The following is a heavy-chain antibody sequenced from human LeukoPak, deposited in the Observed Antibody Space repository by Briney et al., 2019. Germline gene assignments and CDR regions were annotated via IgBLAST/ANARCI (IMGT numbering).Heavy chain of an antibody. CDR1: GFTFSSYG. J-gene: IGHJ6*04. Sequence: GGSLRLSCAASGFTFSSYGMHWVRQAPGKGLEWVAVISYDGSNKYYADSVKGRFTISRDNSKNTLYLQMNSLRAEDTAVYYCAKWTRSYDFGDYGMDVWGKGTTVTVSS. CDR2: ISYDGSNK. D-gene: IGHD3/OR15-3a*01. CDR3: AKWTRSYDFGDYGMDV. V-gene: IGHV3-30*18.